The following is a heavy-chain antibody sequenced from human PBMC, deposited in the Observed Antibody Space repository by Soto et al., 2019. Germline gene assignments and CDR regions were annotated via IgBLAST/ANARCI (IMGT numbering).Heavy chain of an antibody. CDR1: GFTFTAYY. CDR2: INKDGSKQ. J-gene: IGHJ4*02. V-gene: IGHV3-7*03. D-gene: IGHD3-10*01. Sequence: GSLRLSCAASGFTFTAYYMTWVRQVPGKGLEWVASINKDGSKQYYVDSVKSRFTISRDNAMNSLYLQMNSLRAGDTALYYCSRENWFQDYWGQGTLVTVSS. CDR3: SRENWFQDY.